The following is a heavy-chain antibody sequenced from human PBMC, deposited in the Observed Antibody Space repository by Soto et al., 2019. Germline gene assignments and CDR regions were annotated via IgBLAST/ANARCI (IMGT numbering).Heavy chain of an antibody. V-gene: IGHV3-53*01. Sequence: PGGSLRLSCAASGFTVSSNYMSWVRQAPGKGLEWVSVIYSGGSTYYADSVKGRFTISRDNSKNTLYLQMNSLRAEDTAVYYCARDKRSSWYNYYYYYGMDVWGQGTTVTVSS. CDR3: ARDKRSSWYNYYYYYGMDV. D-gene: IGHD6-13*01. CDR1: GFTVSSNY. CDR2: IYSGGST. J-gene: IGHJ6*02.